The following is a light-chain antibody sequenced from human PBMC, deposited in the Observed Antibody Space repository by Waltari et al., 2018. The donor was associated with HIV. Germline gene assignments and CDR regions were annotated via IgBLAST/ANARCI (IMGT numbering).Light chain of an antibody. CDR3: QQNNTYASPT. V-gene: IGKV1-5*03. Sequence: IQLTQSPSTLPASVGARVPIPCRASHSISTWLVLYQQKAGKALKLLIYKASNLESVVPSRFSGSGSGTEFTLTISTLQPDDFASYYCQQNNTYASPTFGQGTKLEMK. J-gene: IGKJ2*01. CDR1: HSISTW. CDR2: KAS.